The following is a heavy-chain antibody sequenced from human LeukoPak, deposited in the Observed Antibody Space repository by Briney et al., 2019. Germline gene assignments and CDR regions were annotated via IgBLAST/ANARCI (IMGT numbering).Heavy chain of an antibody. J-gene: IGHJ4*02. D-gene: IGHD3-10*01. CDR2: IKHGGSQK. Sequence: GGSLRLSCAASGFTFSHYWMSWVRRAPGKGLEWVANIKHGGSQKEHVDSVKGRFTISRDNAKNSLFLQMNSLRAEDTAAYFCARDSSRGDFEYWGQGTLVTVSS. CDR3: ARDSSRGDFEY. CDR1: GFTFSHYW. V-gene: IGHV3-7*01.